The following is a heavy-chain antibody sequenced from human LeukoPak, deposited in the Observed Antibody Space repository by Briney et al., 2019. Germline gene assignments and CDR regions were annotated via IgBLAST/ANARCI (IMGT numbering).Heavy chain of an antibody. V-gene: IGHV3-74*01. D-gene: IGHD4-17*01. CDR2: INTDGSGSST. CDR3: AKDLHGDYVRWGDY. J-gene: IGHJ4*02. CDR1: GFTFSSYW. Sequence: GGSLRLSCAASGFTFSSYWMHWVRQAPGKGLVWVSRINTDGSGSSTSYADSVKGRFTISRDNAKNTLYLQMNSLRAEDTAVYYCAKDLHGDYVRWGDYWGQGTLVTVSS.